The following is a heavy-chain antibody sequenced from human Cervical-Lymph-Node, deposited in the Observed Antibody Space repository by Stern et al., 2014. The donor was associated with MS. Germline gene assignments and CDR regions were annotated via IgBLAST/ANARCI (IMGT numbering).Heavy chain of an antibody. J-gene: IGHJ5*02. CDR1: GFKFDDFA. CDR3: AKADDYAAGIDA. Sequence: VQLAQSGGGMVQPGRSLRLSCEASGFKFDDFAMHWVRQAPGKGLEWVSGLGWNSEGRGYADSVQGRFTISRDNAKSSLYLQMNSLTAEDTALYYCAKADDYAAGIDAWGQGTLVVVSS. D-gene: IGHD3-16*01. V-gene: IGHV3-9*01. CDR2: LGWNSEGR.